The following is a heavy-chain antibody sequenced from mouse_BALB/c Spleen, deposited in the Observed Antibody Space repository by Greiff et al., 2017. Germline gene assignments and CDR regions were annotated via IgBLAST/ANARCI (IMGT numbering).Heavy chain of an antibody. D-gene: IGHD2-1*01. CDR3: ASEGNYPYYFDY. J-gene: IGHJ2*01. CDR1: GFNIKDTY. V-gene: IGHV14-3*02. Sequence: EVQLQESGAELVKPGASVKLSCTASGFNIKDTYMHWVKQRPEQGLEWIGRIDPANGNTKYDPKFQGKATITADTSSNTAYLQLSSLTSEDTAVYYCASEGNYPYYFDYWGQGTTLTVSS. CDR2: IDPANGNT.